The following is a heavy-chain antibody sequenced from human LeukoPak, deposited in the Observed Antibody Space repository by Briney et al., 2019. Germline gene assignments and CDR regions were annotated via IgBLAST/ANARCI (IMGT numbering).Heavy chain of an antibody. J-gene: IGHJ4*02. CDR3: AKDRREYSSSEYFDY. CDR1: GFTLNSYD. D-gene: IGHD6-6*01. Sequence: GGSLRLSCEASGFTLNSYDMSWVRQAPGKGLEWVSLISGIDGKTYYADSVKGRFTISRDNSRNTLYLQMNSLRAEDTAMYYCAKDRREYSSSEYFDYWGQGTLVTVSS. CDR2: ISGIDGKT. V-gene: IGHV3-23*01.